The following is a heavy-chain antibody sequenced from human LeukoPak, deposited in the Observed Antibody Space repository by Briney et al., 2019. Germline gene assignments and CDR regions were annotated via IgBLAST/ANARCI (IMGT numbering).Heavy chain of an antibody. D-gene: IGHD6-13*01. V-gene: IGHV1-69*05. CDR1: GGTFSSYA. Sequence: ASVKVSCKASGGTFSSYAISWVRQAPGRGLEWMGRIIPIFGTANYAQKFQGRVTITTDESTSTAYMELSSLRSEDTAVYYCARDRLYSSSPLDYWGQGTLVTVSS. CDR3: ARDRLYSSSPLDY. CDR2: IIPIFGTA. J-gene: IGHJ4*02.